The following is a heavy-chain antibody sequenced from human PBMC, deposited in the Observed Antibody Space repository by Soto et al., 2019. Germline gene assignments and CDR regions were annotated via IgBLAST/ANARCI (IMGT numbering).Heavy chain of an antibody. CDR1: GYTFSNYF. V-gene: IGHV1-46*01. Sequence: ASVKVSCKASGYTFSNYFINWVRQAPGQGLEWVGVINPKGGATTYAQKFQGRVNMTSDTSTNTIYMTLRSLTSEDTAFYYCARDEGFCSGGSCTGWFDPWGQGTLVTVSS. D-gene: IGHD2-15*01. CDR2: INPKGGAT. CDR3: ARDEGFCSGGSCTGWFDP. J-gene: IGHJ5*02.